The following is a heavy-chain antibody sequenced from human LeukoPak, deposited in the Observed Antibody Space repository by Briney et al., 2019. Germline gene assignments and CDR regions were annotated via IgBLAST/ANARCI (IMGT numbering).Heavy chain of an antibody. J-gene: IGHJ4*02. D-gene: IGHD1-14*01. CDR1: GYTFSTYG. CDR2: ISGHNGNA. CDR3: ARYLGHSSASNRGFDY. Sequence: ASVKVSCKPSGYTFSTYGISWVRQAPGQGLEWLGWISGHNGNANYVQEFQGRVTITPDTSKTKAYMELRNLTSDYTAVYFCARYLGHSSASNRGFDYWGQGTLVTVSS. V-gene: IGHV1-18*01.